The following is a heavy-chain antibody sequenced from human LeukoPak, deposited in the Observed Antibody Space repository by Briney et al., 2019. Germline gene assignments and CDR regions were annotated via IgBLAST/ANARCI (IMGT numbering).Heavy chain of an antibody. J-gene: IGHJ4*02. CDR1: GFPFSVSW. CDR2: ITTDETT. CDR3: AKDRFATTDY. D-gene: IGHD1/OR15-1a*01. V-gene: IGHV3-74*01. Sequence: GGSLRLSCAASGFPFSVSWMHWFRHVPGKGLMWVSRITTDETTTYADSVRGRFSISRDNAKNTVYLQMNSLRVEDTAVYYCAKDRFATTDYWGQGMLVTVSS.